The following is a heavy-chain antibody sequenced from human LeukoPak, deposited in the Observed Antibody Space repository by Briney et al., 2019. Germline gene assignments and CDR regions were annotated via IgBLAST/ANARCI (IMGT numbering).Heavy chain of an antibody. CDR3: ARAEKAVTGTLDS. CDR2: MYNRGST. D-gene: IGHD6-19*01. V-gene: IGHV4-59*01. CDR1: GDSISNYY. Sequence: PSETLSLTCTVSGDSISNYYWSWIRQSPGKELEWIGYMYNRGSTIYNPSLKSRVTIPTDTSKNQFSLRLTSVTAADTAVYYCARAEKAVTGTLDSWGQGTLITVSS. J-gene: IGHJ4*02.